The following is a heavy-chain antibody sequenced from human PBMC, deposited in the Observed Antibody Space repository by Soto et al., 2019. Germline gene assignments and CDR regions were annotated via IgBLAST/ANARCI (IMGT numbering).Heavy chain of an antibody. J-gene: IGHJ4*02. CDR3: ARNALQNEFDL. D-gene: IGHD2-8*01. CDR1: GVSISSSIHY. Sequence: PSETLSLTCSVSGVSISSSIHYWAWIRHAPGHGLEWIGSGYQIGNTYYNPSLRNRVAVSVYTSTNQISLRVKSVTASDTGVYFCARNALQNEFDLWGQGPTMTVYS. V-gene: IGHV4-39*01. CDR2: GYQIGNT.